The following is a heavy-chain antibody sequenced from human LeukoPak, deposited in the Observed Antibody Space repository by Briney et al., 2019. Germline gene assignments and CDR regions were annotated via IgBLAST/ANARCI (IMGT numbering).Heavy chain of an antibody. Sequence: PGGSLRLSCAASGFTFSSSAMSWVRQVPGKGLEWVGRIKSKTDGGAVHYAASVKGRFTISRDDSENTLYLQMNSLKTEDTAVYYCTTSNIVVVTTTYFDHWGQGTLVTVSS. V-gene: IGHV3-15*01. J-gene: IGHJ4*02. CDR3: TTSNIVVVTTTYFDH. CDR1: GFTFSSSA. CDR2: IKSKTDGGAV. D-gene: IGHD2-21*02.